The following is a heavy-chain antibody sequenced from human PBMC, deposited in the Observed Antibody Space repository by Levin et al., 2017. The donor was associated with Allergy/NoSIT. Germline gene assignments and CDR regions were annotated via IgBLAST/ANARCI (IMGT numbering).Heavy chain of an antibody. CDR2: ISSNSRYI. CDR3: ARDPEPSGIKGWYFGL. J-gene: IGHJ2*01. V-gene: IGHV3-21*01. CDR1: GFTFSSYS. Sequence: GGSLRLSCAASGFTFSSYSMNWVRQAPGKGLEWVSSISSNSRYIYYADSVKGRFTISRDNAKNSLYLQMNSLRAEETAVYYCARDPEPSGIKGWYFGLWGRGTLVTVSS. D-gene: IGHD1-1*01.